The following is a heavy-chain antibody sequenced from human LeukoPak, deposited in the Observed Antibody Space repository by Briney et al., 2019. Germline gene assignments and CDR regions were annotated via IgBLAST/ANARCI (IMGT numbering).Heavy chain of an antibody. Sequence: PGGSLRLSCAASGFTFNNYAMTWVRQAPGEGLQWVSSVISNGGSTYHADSVRGRFTISRDNSKNTLYLQMNSLRAEDTAIYYCAREGGGLTVAGGRGIDYWGQGSLVIVSS. D-gene: IGHD6-19*01. CDR1: GFTFNNYA. CDR3: AREGGGLTVAGGRGIDY. CDR2: VISNGGST. V-gene: IGHV3-23*01. J-gene: IGHJ4*02.